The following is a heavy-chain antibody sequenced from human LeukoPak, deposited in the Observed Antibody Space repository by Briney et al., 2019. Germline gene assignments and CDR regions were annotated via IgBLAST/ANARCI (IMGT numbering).Heavy chain of an antibody. CDR1: GGSFSGYY. V-gene: IGHV4-34*01. CDR2: INHSGST. D-gene: IGHD6-13*01. CDR3: ARANQQLDAFDI. J-gene: IGHJ3*02. Sequence: SETLSLTCAVYGGSFSGYYWSWIRQPPGKGLEWIGEINHSGSTNYNPSLKSRVTISVDTSKNQFSLKLSSVTAADTAVYYCARANQQLDAFDIWGQRTMVTVPS.